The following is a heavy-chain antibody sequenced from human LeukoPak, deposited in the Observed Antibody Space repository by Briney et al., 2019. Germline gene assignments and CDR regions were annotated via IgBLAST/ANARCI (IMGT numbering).Heavy chain of an antibody. J-gene: IGHJ6*03. CDR3: ARGPNQYYYMHF. D-gene: IGHD2-8*01. CDR2: INPDGGGT. Sequence: ASVKVSCKAFGYSFTGYYIHWVRQAPGQGLEWMGWINPDGGGTKSAQNFQGRVTMTRDKSINTVYMELSGLTSDDTALYYCARGPNQYYYMHFWGTGTTVSVSS. CDR1: GYSFTGYY. V-gene: IGHV1-2*02.